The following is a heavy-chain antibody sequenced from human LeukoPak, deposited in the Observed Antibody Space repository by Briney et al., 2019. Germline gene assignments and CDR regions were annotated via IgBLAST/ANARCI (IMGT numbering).Heavy chain of an antibody. CDR1: GGTFSSYA. Sequence: ASVKVSCKASGGTFSSYAISWVRQAPGQGLEWMGGIIPIFGTANYAQKFQGRVTFTADESTSTAYMELSSLRSEDTAVYYCARAYGSGSYSYYYYGMDVWGKGTTVTVSS. D-gene: IGHD3-10*01. J-gene: IGHJ6*04. CDR2: IIPIFGTA. V-gene: IGHV1-69*13. CDR3: ARAYGSGSYSYYYYGMDV.